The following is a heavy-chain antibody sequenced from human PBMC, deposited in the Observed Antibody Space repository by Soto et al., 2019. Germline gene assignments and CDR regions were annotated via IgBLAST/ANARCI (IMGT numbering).Heavy chain of an antibody. CDR3: ARGHIVLMVYATDAFDI. D-gene: IGHD2-8*01. CDR1: GLTFSSYS. V-gene: IGHV3-48*01. J-gene: IGHJ3*02. CDR2: ISSSSSTI. Sequence: EVQLVESGGGLVQPGGSLRLSCAASGLTFSSYSMNWVRQAPGKGLEWVSYISSSSSTIYYADSVKGRFTISRDNAKNSLYLQMNSLRAEDTAVYYCARGHIVLMVYATDAFDIWGQGTMVTVSS.